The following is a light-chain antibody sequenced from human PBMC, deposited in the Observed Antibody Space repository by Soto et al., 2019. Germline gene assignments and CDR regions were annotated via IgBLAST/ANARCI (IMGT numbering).Light chain of an antibody. CDR1: QSISDW. Sequence: DIQMTQSPPTLSASVGDRITITCRASQSISDWVAWYQQKPGKAPNLLIYKASTLESGVPSRFSGSGSGTEFTLTISSLRPDDVATYYCQHLHSYPYTFGQGTKVDTK. V-gene: IGKV1-5*03. CDR3: QHLHSYPYT. J-gene: IGKJ2*01. CDR2: KAS.